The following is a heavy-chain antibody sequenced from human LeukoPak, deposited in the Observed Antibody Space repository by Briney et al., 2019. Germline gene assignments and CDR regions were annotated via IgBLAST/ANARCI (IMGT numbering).Heavy chain of an antibody. V-gene: IGHV4-31*03. CDR3: ARERGGVVPAAIDY. J-gene: IGHJ4*02. D-gene: IGHD2-2*01. Sequence: SQTLSLTCTVSGGSISSGGYYWSWIRQHPGKGLEWIGYIYYSGSTYYNPSLKSRVTISVDTSKNQFSLKLSSVTAADTAVYYCARERGGVVPAAIDYWGQGTLDTVSS. CDR1: GGSISSGGYY. CDR2: IYYSGST.